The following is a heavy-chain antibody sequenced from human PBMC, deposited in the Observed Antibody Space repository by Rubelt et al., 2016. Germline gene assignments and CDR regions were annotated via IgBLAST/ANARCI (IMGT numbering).Heavy chain of an antibody. J-gene: IGHJ4*02. V-gene: IGHV1-8*01. CDR1: GYTFTSYD. CDR3: ARGDY. CDR2: MSPNSGNT. Sequence: QVQLVQSGAEVKKPGASVKVSCKASGYTFTSYDINWVRQATGQGLEWMGWMSPNSGNTGYEQKLQGRVTLTRDTSINAADMGLGGLRSDDTAVYYCARGDYWGQGTLFIVSS.